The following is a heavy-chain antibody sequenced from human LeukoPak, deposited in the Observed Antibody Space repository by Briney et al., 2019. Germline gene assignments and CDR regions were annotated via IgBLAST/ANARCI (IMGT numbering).Heavy chain of an antibody. D-gene: IGHD5-18*01. CDR3: ARDSSRLSYGVDY. CDR1: GGSISSSGYY. Sequence: SETLSLTCTVSGGSISSSGYYWSWLRQHPGTGPEWLGYIYYSGSTYYNPSLKSRVTISVDTSENQFSLRLSTVTAADTAVYYCARDSSRLSYGVDYWGQGTLVTVSS. V-gene: IGHV4-31*03. CDR2: IYYSGST. J-gene: IGHJ4*02.